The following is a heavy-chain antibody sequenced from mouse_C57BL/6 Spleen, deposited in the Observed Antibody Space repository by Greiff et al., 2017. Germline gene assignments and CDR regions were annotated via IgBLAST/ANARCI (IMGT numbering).Heavy chain of an antibody. CDR1: GYAFSSSW. V-gene: IGHV1-82*01. CDR2: IYPGDGDT. CDR3: ARKEGLRPRLYFDV. J-gene: IGHJ1*03. D-gene: IGHD2-2*01. Sequence: QVQLQQSGPELVKPGASVKISCKASGYAFSSSWMNWVKQRPGKGLEWIGRIYPGDGDTNYNGKFKGKATLTADNSSSTAYMQLSSLTSEDSAVYFCARKEGLRPRLYFDVWDTGTTVTVSS.